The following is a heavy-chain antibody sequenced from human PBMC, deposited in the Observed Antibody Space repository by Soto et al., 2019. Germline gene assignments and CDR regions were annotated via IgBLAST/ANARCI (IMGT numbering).Heavy chain of an antibody. D-gene: IGHD6-19*01. CDR1: GFSVSSNF. V-gene: IGHV3-53*04. Sequence: GGSLRLSCAASGFSVSSNFMSWVRQAPGKGLEWVSVIYSGGSTYYADSVKGRFTISRHNSKNTLYLQMNSLRAEDTAVYYCARGAGYSSGWLDYRGQGTLGTVGS. CDR2: IYSGGST. J-gene: IGHJ4*02. CDR3: ARGAGYSSGWLDY.